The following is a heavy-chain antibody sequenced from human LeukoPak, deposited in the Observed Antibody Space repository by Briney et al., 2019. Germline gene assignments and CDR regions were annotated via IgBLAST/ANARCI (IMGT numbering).Heavy chain of an antibody. CDR1: GFTLSNHA. CDR3: AKRRYTFGGPFDY. V-gene: IGHV3-23*01. D-gene: IGHD3-9*01. J-gene: IGHJ4*02. CDR2: ISGSGAMT. Sequence: GGSLRLSCAASGFTLSNHAMIWVRQAPGKGLEWVSSISGSGAMTYYADSVKGRFTISRDNSKNTLYLQMNSLRDGDTAVYYCAKRRYTFGGPFDYWGRGTLVTVSS.